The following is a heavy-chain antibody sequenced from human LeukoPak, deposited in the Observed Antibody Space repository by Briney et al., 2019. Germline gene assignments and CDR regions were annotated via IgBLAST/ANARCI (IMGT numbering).Heavy chain of an antibody. CDR2: ISAYNGNT. CDR3: ASGKNYDFWSGYPPFDY. CDR1: GYTFTSYG. D-gene: IGHD3-3*01. V-gene: IGHV1-18*01. Sequence: GASVKVSCKASGYTFTSYGISWVRQAPGQGLEWMGRISAYNGNTNYAQKLQGRVTMTTDTSTSTAYMELRSLRSDDTAVYYCASGKNYDFWSGYPPFDYWGQGTLVTVSS. J-gene: IGHJ4*02.